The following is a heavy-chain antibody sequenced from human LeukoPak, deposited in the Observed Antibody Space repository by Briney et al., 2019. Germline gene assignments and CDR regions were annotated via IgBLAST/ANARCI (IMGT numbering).Heavy chain of an antibody. V-gene: IGHV3-48*04. D-gene: IGHD3-16*01. CDR1: GFTFSTYS. J-gene: IGHJ4*02. CDR3: ATVLSAPGRGSYFDQ. CDR2: ISSSCTTI. Sequence: SGGSLRLSCAASGFTFSTYSMNWVRQAPGKGLEWVSYISSSCTTIYYADSVKGRFTISRDNAKNSLYLQMNSLRAEDTAVYYCATVLSAPGRGSYFDQWGQGILVTVSS.